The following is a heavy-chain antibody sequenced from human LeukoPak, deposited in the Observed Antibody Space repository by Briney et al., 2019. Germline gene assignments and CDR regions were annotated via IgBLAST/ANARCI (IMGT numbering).Heavy chain of an antibody. Sequence: ASLRDSSEPPRDTFIIYYIHSVRPAPQQRPECMGLINLRSGNTPYAQQFQGGDTMTRDTSTSTVYMELSSLRSENTAVYYCARHSLIGTTPFDYWGQGTLVTVPS. CDR2: INLRSGNT. V-gene: IGHV1-46*01. D-gene: IGHD1-20*01. CDR3: ARHSLIGTTPFDY. J-gene: IGHJ4*02. CDR1: RDTFIIYY.